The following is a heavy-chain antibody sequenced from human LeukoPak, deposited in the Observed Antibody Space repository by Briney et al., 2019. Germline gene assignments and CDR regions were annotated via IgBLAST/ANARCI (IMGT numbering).Heavy chain of an antibody. CDR1: GGSISSSSYY. Sequence: SETLSLTCTVSGGSISSSSYYWGWIRQPPGKGLEWIGSIYYSGSTYYNPSLKSRVTISVDTSKNQFSLKLSSVTAADTAVYYCARIGYCSGGSCSDDYYMDVWGKGTTVTISS. J-gene: IGHJ6*03. CDR2: IYYSGST. D-gene: IGHD2-15*01. V-gene: IGHV4-39*01. CDR3: ARIGYCSGGSCSDDYYMDV.